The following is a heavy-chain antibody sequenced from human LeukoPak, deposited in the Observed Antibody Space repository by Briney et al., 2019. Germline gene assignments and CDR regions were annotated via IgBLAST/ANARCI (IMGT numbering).Heavy chain of an antibody. Sequence: GSLRLSCAASGFTFSSYAMSWVRQAPGTGLEWVSLIADIGGDTYYADSVKGRFSVSRDNSWNTLYLQMNSLRAEDTAVYYCAKLAGYCTSRTCWYFEYWGQGTLVTVSS. CDR2: IADIGGDT. D-gene: IGHD2-8*01. J-gene: IGHJ4*02. V-gene: IGHV3-23*01. CDR3: AKLAGYCTSRTCWYFEY. CDR1: GFTFSSYA.